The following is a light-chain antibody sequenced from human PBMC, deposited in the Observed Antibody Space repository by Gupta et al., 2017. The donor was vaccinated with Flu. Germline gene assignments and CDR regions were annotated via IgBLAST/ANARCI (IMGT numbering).Light chain of an antibody. CDR2: DAS. J-gene: IGKJ2*01. Sequence: PSSLSASVGDRVTITCRASQNINTYLNGYQQKGGKAPKVLIYDASNLETGVPPRFSGSGSGTDFCFTIASLQPEDFGTYYCQQFENVPLTFGQGTTLEMK. V-gene: IGKV1-33*01. CDR1: QNINTY. CDR3: QQFENVPLT.